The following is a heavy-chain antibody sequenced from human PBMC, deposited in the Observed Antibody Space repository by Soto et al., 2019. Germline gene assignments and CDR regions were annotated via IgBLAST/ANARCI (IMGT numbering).Heavy chain of an antibody. Sequence: AGGSLRLSCAASGFSFSSLAMSWVRQAPGKGLEWVSSISGRGVDTLYADSVKGRFTISRDNSRNTLYLQVNSLRAEDTAVYYCAKDATMVRDGPWFDPWGQGTLVTVSS. CDR2: ISGRGVDT. CDR1: GFSFSSLA. V-gene: IGHV3-23*01. J-gene: IGHJ5*02. CDR3: AKDATMVRDGPWFDP. D-gene: IGHD3-10*01.